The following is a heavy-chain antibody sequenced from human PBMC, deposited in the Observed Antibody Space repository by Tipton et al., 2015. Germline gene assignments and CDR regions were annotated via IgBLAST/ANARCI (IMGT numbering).Heavy chain of an antibody. CDR3: ACQDYDSLTRDYQTVDY. CDR2: ISHSGST. Sequence: PGLVKPSETLSLTCAVSAYSISTDYYWVWIRQPPGKGLEWIGTISHSGSTYYTPSLKSRVTISADTSKNQFSLRLSSVTAADTAVYHCACQDYDSLTRDYQTVDYWGQGTLVTVSS. D-gene: IGHD3-9*01. V-gene: IGHV4-38-2*01. CDR1: AYSISTDYY. J-gene: IGHJ4*02.